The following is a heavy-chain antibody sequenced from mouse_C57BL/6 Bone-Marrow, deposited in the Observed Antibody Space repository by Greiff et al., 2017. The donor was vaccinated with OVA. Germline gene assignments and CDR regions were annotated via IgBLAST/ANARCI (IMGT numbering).Heavy chain of an antibody. CDR3: AREGYGSSFDY. CDR1: GYTFTNYW. V-gene: IGHV1-63*01. Sequence: QVQLQQSGAELVRPGTSVKMSCTASGYTFTNYWLGWAKQRPGHGLEWIGALYPGGGYTNYTEKFKGKATLPADKSSSTAYMHFSSLTSEDSAIYFCAREGYGSSFDYWGQGTTLTVSS. CDR2: LYPGGGYT. D-gene: IGHD1-1*01. J-gene: IGHJ2*01.